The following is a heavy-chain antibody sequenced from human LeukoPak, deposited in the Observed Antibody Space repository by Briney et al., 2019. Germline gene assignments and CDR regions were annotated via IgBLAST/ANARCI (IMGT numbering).Heavy chain of an antibody. Sequence: SETLSLTCAVYGGSFSGYYWSWIRQPPGKGLEWIGEINHSGSTNYNPSLKSRVTISVDTSKNQFSLKLSSVTAADTAVYHCARFLVVTRNPAPYGMDVWGQGTTVTVSS. CDR2: INHSGST. CDR3: ARFLVVTRNPAPYGMDV. V-gene: IGHV4-34*01. D-gene: IGHD4-23*01. J-gene: IGHJ6*02. CDR1: GGSFSGYY.